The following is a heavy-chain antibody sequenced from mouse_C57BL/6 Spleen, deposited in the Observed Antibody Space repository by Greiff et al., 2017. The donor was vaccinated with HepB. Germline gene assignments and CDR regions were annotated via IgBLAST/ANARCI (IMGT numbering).Heavy chain of an antibody. D-gene: IGHD2-10*02. Sequence: EVQVVESGGGLVKPGGSLKLSCAASGFTFSSYAMSWVRQTPEKRLEWVATISDGGSYTYYPDNVKGRFTISRDNAKNNLYLQMSHLKSEDTAMYYCAREDVCFAYWGQGTLVTVSA. CDR2: ISDGGSYT. CDR1: GFTFSSYA. V-gene: IGHV5-4*01. J-gene: IGHJ3*01. CDR3: AREDVCFAY.